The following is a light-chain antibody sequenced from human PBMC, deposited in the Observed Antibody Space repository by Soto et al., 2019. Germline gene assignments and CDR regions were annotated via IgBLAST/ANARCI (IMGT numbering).Light chain of an antibody. CDR1: QSVSSN. Sequence: EIVLTQSPGTLSLSPGERATLSCGASQSVSSNLAWYQQKPGQAPRLLIYGASNRATGIPARFSGSGSGTDFSLTISRLEPEDFAVYHCQQYSSSPRTFGQGTRLEIK. J-gene: IGKJ5*01. CDR2: GAS. CDR3: QQYSSSPRT. V-gene: IGKV3-20*01.